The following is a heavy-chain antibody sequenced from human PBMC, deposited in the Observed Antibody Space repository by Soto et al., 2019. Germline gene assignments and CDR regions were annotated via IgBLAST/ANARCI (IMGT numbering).Heavy chain of an antibody. CDR3: AKGPGFCTSSNCHNVYYGMDV. CDR2: ISHDGSNK. CDR1: GVTLSNYG. Sequence: QVQLVESGGGVVQPGRSLRLSCAASGVTLSNYGMHWARQAPGKGLEWVAIISHDGSNKHYADSVKGRFTIYRDNSKNTLYLQMNSLRAEDTAVYYCAKGPGFCTSSNCHNVYYGMDVWGQGTTVTVSS. J-gene: IGHJ6*02. D-gene: IGHD2-2*01. V-gene: IGHV3-30*18.